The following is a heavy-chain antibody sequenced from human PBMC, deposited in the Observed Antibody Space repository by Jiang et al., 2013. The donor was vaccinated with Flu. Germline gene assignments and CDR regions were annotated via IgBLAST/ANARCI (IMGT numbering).Heavy chain of an antibody. CDR1: GGSISSSSYY. V-gene: IGHV4-39*01. CDR2: IYYSGST. J-gene: IGHJ5*02. Sequence: GSGLVKPSETLSLTCTVSGGSISSSSYYWGWIRQPPGKGLEWIRSIYYSGSTYYNPSLKSRVTISVDTSKNQFSLKLSSVTAADTAVYYCARQFYCSGGSCYRLEYNWFDPWGQGTLVTVSS. D-gene: IGHD2-15*01. CDR3: ARQFYCSGGSCYRLEYNWFDP.